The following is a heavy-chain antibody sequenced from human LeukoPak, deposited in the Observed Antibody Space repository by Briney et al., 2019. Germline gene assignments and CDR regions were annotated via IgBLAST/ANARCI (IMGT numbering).Heavy chain of an antibody. D-gene: IGHD2-15*01. CDR1: GFTFSSYA. CDR3: ARDSVGKGDIHPYFDY. J-gene: IGHJ4*02. V-gene: IGHV3-30-3*01. Sequence: PGGSLRLSCAASGFTFSSYAMHWVRQAPGKGLEWVAVISYDGSNKYYADSVKGRFTISRDNSKNTLYLQMNSLRAEDTAVYYCARDSVGKGDIHPYFDYWGQGTLVTVSS. CDR2: ISYDGSNK.